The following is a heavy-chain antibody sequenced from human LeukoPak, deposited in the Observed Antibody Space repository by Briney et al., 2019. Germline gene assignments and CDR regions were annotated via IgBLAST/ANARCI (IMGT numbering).Heavy chain of an antibody. V-gene: IGHV4-59*01. CDR2: VYYSGST. Sequence: SETLSLTCTVSGGSISSDHWSWIRQPPGKGLEWIGYVYYSGSTNYNPSLKSRVTISVDTSKNQFSLKLTSVTAADTAVYYCARDCDWNDVDYYYGLDVWGQGTTVTVSS. D-gene: IGHD1-1*01. CDR3: ARDCDWNDVDYYYGLDV. CDR1: GGSISSDH. J-gene: IGHJ6*02.